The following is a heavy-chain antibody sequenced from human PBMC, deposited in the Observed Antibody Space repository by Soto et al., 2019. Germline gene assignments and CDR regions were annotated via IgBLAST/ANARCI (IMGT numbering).Heavy chain of an antibody. V-gene: IGHV3-9*01. Sequence: GGSLRLSCAASGFTFDDYAMHWVRQVPGKGLEWVSCINWNSGSIGYGDSVKGRFAISRDNAKNSLHLQMNSLSAEDTAFYYCVKDESVNWYSGHFSXWGQGTLVTVSX. CDR3: VKDESVNWYSGHFSX. J-gene: IGHJ1*01. CDR2: INWNSGSI. CDR1: GFTFDDYA. D-gene: IGHD1-26*01.